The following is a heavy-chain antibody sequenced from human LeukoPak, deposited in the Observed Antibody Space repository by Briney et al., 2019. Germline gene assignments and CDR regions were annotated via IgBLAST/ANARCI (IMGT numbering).Heavy chain of an antibody. V-gene: IGHV3-23*01. J-gene: IGHJ6*03. Sequence: GGSLRLSCAVSGITLSNYGMSWVRQAPGKGLEWVAGISDGGGSRNYADSVKGRFTISRDNPKNTLYLQMNSLRAEDTAVYYCAKLGGHPLHNYYVGVWGKGTTVAVSS. D-gene: IGHD3-16*01. CDR2: ISDGGGSR. CDR3: AKLGGHPLHNYYVGV. CDR1: GITLSNYG.